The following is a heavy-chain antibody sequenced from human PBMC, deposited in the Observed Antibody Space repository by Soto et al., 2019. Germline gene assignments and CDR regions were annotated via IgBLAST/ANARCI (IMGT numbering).Heavy chain of an antibody. CDR3: ARLLYDRSGYYYFDY. D-gene: IGHD3-22*01. V-gene: IGHV4-39*01. Sequence: SETLSLTCTVSGGSLRASNYYWGWIRQPPGKGLEWMGSVYYSGRAYDNPSLKSRVTIFVDTLKSQFSLRLSSVTAADTALYYCARLLYDRSGYYYFDYWGQGIQVTVSS. CDR2: VYYSGRA. J-gene: IGHJ4*02. CDR1: GGSLRASNYY.